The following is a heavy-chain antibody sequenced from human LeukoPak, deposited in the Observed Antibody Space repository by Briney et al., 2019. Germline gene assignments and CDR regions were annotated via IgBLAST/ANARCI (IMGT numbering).Heavy chain of an antibody. CDR3: ARDSNWGFQ. CDR1: GGSFNFYF. V-gene: IGHV4-34*01. Sequence: PSETLSLTCTVSGGSFNFYFWHWIRQPSGKGLEWLADIDNRGSTQYNPSLRGRGTISVDTSRNPVSLRLTSVTAADTAVYFCARDSNWGFQWGPGTLVTVSS. J-gene: IGHJ4*02. CDR2: IDNRGST. D-gene: IGHD7-27*01.